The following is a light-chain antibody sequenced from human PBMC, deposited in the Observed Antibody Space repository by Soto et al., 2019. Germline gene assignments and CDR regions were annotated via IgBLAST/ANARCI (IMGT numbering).Light chain of an antibody. J-gene: IGKJ5*01. V-gene: IGKV3-20*01. CDR1: QSVSSSY. CDR2: GAS. CDR3: QQYGRSPPVT. Sequence: EIVLTQSPGTLYLSPGERATLSCRASQSVSSSYLAWYQQKPGQAPRLLIYGASGRATGIPDRFSGSGSGTDFTLTISRLEPEDFAVYYCQQYGRSPPVTFGQGTRLEIK.